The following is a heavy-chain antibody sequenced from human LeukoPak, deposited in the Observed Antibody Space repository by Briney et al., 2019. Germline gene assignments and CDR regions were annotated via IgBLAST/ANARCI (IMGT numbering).Heavy chain of an antibody. V-gene: IGHV3-7*01. J-gene: IGHJ5*02. Sequence: GGSLRLSCAASGFTFGNSWMSWVRQAPGKGLEWVANINQDGSEKYYVDSVKARFTISRDNAKNSLYLQMNSLRAEDTAVYYCARDGHAYSSAWYGGNWFDPWGQGTLVTVSS. CDR1: GFTFGNSW. CDR2: INQDGSEK. D-gene: IGHD6-19*01. CDR3: ARDGHAYSSAWYGGNWFDP.